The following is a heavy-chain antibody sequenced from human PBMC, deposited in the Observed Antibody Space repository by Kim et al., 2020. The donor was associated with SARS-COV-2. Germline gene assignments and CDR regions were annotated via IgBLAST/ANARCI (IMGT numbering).Heavy chain of an antibody. J-gene: IGHJ6*02. Sequence: ASVKVSCKASGYTFTSYGISWVRQAPGQGLEWMGWISAYNGNTNYAQKLQGRVTMTTDTSTSTAYMELRSLRSDDTAVYYCARQYCGGDCYSETVYYYHYGMDVWGQGTTVTVSS. CDR2: ISAYNGNT. V-gene: IGHV1-18*01. CDR1: GYTFTSYG. D-gene: IGHD2-21*02. CDR3: ARQYCGGDCYSETVYYYHYGMDV.